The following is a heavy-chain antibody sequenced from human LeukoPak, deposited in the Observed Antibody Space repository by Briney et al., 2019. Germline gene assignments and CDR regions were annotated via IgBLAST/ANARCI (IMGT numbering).Heavy chain of an antibody. CDR2: ISNGGGTI. CDR1: GFTFTSYD. V-gene: IGHV3-48*03. J-gene: IGHJ4*02. Sequence: GGSLRPSCVISGFTFTSYDFNWVRQAPGKGLEWVSYISNGGGTIYYADSVKGRFTISRDNAKNSVFLQMNTLRAEDTAVYYCVRDSCMFGSDYWGQGTLVTVSS. D-gene: IGHD3-10*02. CDR3: VRDSCMFGSDY.